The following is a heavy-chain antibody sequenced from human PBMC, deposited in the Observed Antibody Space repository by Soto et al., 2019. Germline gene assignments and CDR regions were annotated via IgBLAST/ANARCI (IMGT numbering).Heavy chain of an antibody. CDR1: GGTFSSYA. CDR2: IIPIFGTA. Sequence: QVQLVQSGAEVKTPGSSVKVSCKASGGTFSSYAISWVRQAPGQGLEWMGGIIPIFGTANYAQKFQGRVTITADESTSTAYMELSSLRSEDTAVYYCSIQRRHPDYDGMDVWGQGTTVTVSS. J-gene: IGHJ6*02. CDR3: SIQRRHPDYDGMDV. V-gene: IGHV1-69*01.